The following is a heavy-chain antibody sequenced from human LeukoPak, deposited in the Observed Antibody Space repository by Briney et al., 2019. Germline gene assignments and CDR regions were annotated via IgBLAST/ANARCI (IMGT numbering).Heavy chain of an antibody. D-gene: IGHD3-10*01. CDR2: IYYSGST. V-gene: IGHV4-39*01. CDR1: GGSISSSSYY. CDR3: ARHGAPPSMVRGVIAPMGY. Sequence: DPSETLSLTCTVSGGSISSSSYYWGWIRQPPGKGLEWIGSIYYSGSTYYNPSLKSRVTISVDTSKNQFPLKLSSVTAADTAVYYCARHGAPPSMVRGVIAPMGYWGQGTLVTVSS. J-gene: IGHJ4*02.